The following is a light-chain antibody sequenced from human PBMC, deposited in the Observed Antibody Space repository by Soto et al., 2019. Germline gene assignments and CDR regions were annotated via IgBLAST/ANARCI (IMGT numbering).Light chain of an antibody. CDR3: FSYAGSYTPYF. V-gene: IGLV2-11*01. J-gene: IGLJ1*01. Sequence: QSALTQPRSVSGSPGQSITISCTGTSSDVGGYNYVSWYRQHPGKAPKLMIYDVSKRPSGVPDRFSGSKSGNTASLTISGLPAEDEAGYYCFSYAGSYTPYFFGTGTKLTVL. CDR2: DVS. CDR1: SSDVGGYNY.